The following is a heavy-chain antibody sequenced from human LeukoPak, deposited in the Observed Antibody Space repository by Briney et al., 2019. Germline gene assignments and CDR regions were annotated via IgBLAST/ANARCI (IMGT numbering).Heavy chain of an antibody. CDR1: GFTFSSYA. J-gene: IGHJ4*02. CDR2: ISGCGGST. V-gene: IGHV3-23*01. Sequence: GGSLRLSCAASGFTFSSYAMSWVRQAPGKGLEWVSAISGCGGSTYYADSVKGRFTISRDNSKNTLYLQMNSLRAEDTAVYYCAIPSGYCSSTSCPVGYWGQGTLVTVSS. D-gene: IGHD2-2*01. CDR3: AIPSGYCSSTSCPVGY.